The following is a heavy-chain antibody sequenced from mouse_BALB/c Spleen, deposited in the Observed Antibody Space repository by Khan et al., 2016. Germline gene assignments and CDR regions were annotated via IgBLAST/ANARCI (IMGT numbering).Heavy chain of an antibody. V-gene: IGHV9-3-1*01. CDR1: GYTFTNYG. J-gene: IGHJ2*01. Sequence: QIQLVQSGPELKKPGETVKISCKASGYTFTNYGMNWVKQAPGKGLKWMGWINTYTGEPTYADDFKGRFAFSLETSASTAYLQINNLKNEDTATYFGAEVGGGAHYFDYWGQGTTLTVSS. CDR3: AEVGGGAHYFDY. CDR2: INTYTGEP. D-gene: IGHD3-1*01.